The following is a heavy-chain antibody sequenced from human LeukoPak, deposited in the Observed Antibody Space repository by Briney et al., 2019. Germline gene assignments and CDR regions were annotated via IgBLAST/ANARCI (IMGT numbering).Heavy chain of an antibody. J-gene: IGHJ4*02. Sequence: SQTLSLTCTVSGGSISSGSYYWSWIRQPAGKGLEWIGRIYTSGSTNYNPSLKSRVTISVDTSKNQFSLKLSSVTAADTAVYYCAREWKQLVEGGNYSDYWGQGTLVTVSS. CDR1: GGSISSGSYY. D-gene: IGHD6-6*01. V-gene: IGHV4-61*02. CDR2: IYTSGST. CDR3: AREWKQLVEGGNYSDY.